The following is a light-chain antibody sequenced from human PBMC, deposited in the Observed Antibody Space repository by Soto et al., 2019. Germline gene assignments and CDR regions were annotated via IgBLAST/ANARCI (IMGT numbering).Light chain of an antibody. J-gene: IGKJ1*01. CDR2: GTS. CDR3: QHYGRSRT. V-gene: IGKV3-20*01. Sequence: DIVSMQSPGTLSVSRAARSTLFCRASQGVSSNYLAWYQQKSGQAPRLLLYGTSSRATGIPERFSGSGSGTDFTLTISRLEPEDFAVYYCQHYGRSRTFGQGTKVDIK. CDR1: QGVSSNY.